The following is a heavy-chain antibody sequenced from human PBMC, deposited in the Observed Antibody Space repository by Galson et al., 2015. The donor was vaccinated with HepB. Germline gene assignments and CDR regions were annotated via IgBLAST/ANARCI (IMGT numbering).Heavy chain of an antibody. Sequence: SVKVSCKASGGTFSSYAISWVRQAPGQGLEWMGGIIPIFGTANYAQKFQGRVTITADESTSTAYMELSSLRSEDTAVYYCARHPDYYDSSPNKDYYYGMDVWGQGTTVTVSS. CDR3: ARHPDYYDSSPNKDYYYGMDV. CDR1: GGTFSSYA. J-gene: IGHJ6*02. D-gene: IGHD3-22*01. V-gene: IGHV1-69*13. CDR2: IIPIFGTA.